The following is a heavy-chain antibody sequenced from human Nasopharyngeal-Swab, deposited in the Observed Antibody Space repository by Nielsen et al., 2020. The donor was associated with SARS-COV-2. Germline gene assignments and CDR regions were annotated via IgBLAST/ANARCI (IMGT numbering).Heavy chain of an antibody. Sequence: ASVKVSCKVSGYTLTELSMHWVRQAPGKGLEWRGGFDPEDGETIYAQKFQGRVTMTEDTSTDTAYMELSSLRSEDTAVYYCATGQQWLVQWFDPWGQGTLVTVSS. CDR1: GYTLTELS. D-gene: IGHD6-19*01. V-gene: IGHV1-24*01. CDR3: ATGQQWLVQWFDP. J-gene: IGHJ5*02. CDR2: FDPEDGET.